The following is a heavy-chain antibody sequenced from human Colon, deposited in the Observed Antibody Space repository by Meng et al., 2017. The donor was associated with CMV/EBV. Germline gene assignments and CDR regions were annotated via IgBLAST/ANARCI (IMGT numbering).Heavy chain of an antibody. CDR2: ITPDSTTK. CDR3: AVQVGPTERYFDI. CDR1: GFRFSDHF. V-gene: IGHV3-11*01. J-gene: IGHJ2*01. Sequence: GGSLRLSCAASGFRFSDHFMHWIRHTPGRGLEWLSYITPDSTTKYHADSVKGRFTVTSDNAKNLMYLQMNSLRAEDTAVYYCAVQVGPTERYFDIWGRGTLVTVSS. D-gene: IGHD1-26*01.